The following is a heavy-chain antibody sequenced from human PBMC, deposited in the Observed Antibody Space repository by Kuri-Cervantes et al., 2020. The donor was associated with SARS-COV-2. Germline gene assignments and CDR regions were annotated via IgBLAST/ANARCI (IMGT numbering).Heavy chain of an antibody. V-gene: IGHV4-34*01. CDR3: ARGSAWHAF. CDR1: GGSFSGYY. CDR2: INHSGST. Sequence: GSLRLSCAVCGGSFSGYYWSWIRQPPGKGLEWIGEINHSGSTNYNPSLKSRVTISVDTSKNQFSLRLTSVTAADTAVYYCARGSAWHAFWGQGTLVTVSS. D-gene: IGHD3-3*01. J-gene: IGHJ4*02.